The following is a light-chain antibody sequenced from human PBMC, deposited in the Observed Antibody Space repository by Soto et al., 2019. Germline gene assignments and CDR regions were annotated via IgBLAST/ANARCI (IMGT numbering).Light chain of an antibody. V-gene: IGKV3-15*01. CDR3: QQLNSYPLT. CDR1: QSIRTD. CDR2: SAS. Sequence: EVVMTQSPATLSVSPGERATLSCRASQSIRTDLAWYQQKPGQAPSLLIFSASTRATGVPARFSGSGSGTEFTLTISSLQPDDFATYYCQQLNSYPLTFGGGTKVDIK. J-gene: IGKJ4*01.